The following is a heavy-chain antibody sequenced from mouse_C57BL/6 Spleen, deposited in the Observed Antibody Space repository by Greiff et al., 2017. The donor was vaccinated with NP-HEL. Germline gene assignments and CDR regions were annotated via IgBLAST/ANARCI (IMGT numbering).Heavy chain of an antibody. D-gene: IGHD2-3*01. CDR2: IDPSDSYT. Sequence: VQLQQPGAELVMPGASVKLSCKASGYTFTSYWMHWVKQRPGQGLEWIGEIDPSDSYTNYNQKFKGKSTLTVDKSSSTAYLQLSSLTSEDSAVYYCARDGPWLAYGGQGTRVTVSA. J-gene: IGHJ3*01. V-gene: IGHV1-69*01. CDR1: GYTFTSYW. CDR3: ARDGPWLAY.